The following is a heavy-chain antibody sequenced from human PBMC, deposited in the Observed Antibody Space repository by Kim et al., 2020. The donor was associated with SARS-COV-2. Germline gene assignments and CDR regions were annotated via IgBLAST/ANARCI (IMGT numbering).Heavy chain of an antibody. J-gene: IGHJ4*02. CDR3: ARERNDYTNFYYY. CDR1: GFTFSSYS. CDR2: ISRSGSYT. Sequence: GGSLRLSCAASGFTFSSYSMSWVRQASGKGLEWVSHISRSGSYTSYGDFVKGRFTISRDNAKNSCYLEMSSLRDEDTAVYYCARERNDYTNFYYYWGQGT. V-gene: IGHV3-48*02. D-gene: IGHD4-4*01.